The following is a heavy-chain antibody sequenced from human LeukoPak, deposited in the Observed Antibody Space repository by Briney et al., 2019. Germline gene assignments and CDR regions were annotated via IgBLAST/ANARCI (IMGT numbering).Heavy chain of an antibody. CDR3: AKGFTMAPG. J-gene: IGHJ4*02. Sequence: PGGSLRLSCAASGFTFSSYGMHWVRQAPGKGLEWVAVISYDGSNKYYADSLKGRFTISRDNSKNTLYLQVNSLRAEDTAVYYCAKGFTMAPGWGQGTLVTVSS. CDR1: GFTFSSYG. CDR2: ISYDGSNK. D-gene: IGHD3-10*01. V-gene: IGHV3-30*18.